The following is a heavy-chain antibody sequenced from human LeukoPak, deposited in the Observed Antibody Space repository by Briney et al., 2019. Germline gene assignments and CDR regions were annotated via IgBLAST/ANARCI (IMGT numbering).Heavy chain of an antibody. CDR1: GFTVSSNY. Sequence: GGSLRLSCAASGFTVSSNYMSWVRQAPGKGLEWVSVIYSGGSTYYADSVKGRFTISRDNSKNTLYLQMNSLRAEDTAVYYCARGGYYYDSSGPTFDYWGQGTLVTVSS. J-gene: IGHJ4*02. CDR2: IYSGGST. V-gene: IGHV3-53*01. D-gene: IGHD3-22*01. CDR3: ARGGYYYDSSGPTFDY.